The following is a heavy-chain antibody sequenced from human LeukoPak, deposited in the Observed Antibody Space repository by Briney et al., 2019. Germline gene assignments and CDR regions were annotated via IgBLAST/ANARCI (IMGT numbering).Heavy chain of an antibody. CDR2: ISHSGTT. D-gene: IGHD4-23*01. V-gene: IGHV4-59*01. J-gene: IGHJ3*02. CDR1: GGSISSYY. CDR3: ARAPFYGTNSRGAFEI. Sequence: PSETLSLSCTVSGGSISSYYWSWMRQSPGTGLEWIGYISHSGTTYYNPSLKSRLTISLDTSKNSFSLNLSSVTAADTAVYHCARAPFYGTNSRGAFEIWGQGTMVTVSS.